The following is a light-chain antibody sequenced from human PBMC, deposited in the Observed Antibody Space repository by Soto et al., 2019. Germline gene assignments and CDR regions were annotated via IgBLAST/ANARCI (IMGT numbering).Light chain of an antibody. J-gene: IGKJ1*01. V-gene: IGKV1-39*01. CDR1: QSIRSY. Sequence: DIQMTQSPSSLSASVGDRVTITCRASQSIRSYLNWYQQERGKAPKLLIYGASSLQSGVPSRFSGSGSGTDFTLTISSLQPGDFATYYCQQSYSTPRTFGQGTKVDIK. CDR3: QQSYSTPRT. CDR2: GAS.